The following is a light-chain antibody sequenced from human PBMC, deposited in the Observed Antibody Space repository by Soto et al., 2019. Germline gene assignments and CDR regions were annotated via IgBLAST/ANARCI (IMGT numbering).Light chain of an antibody. CDR2: AAS. V-gene: IGKV1-27*01. Sequence: DIQMTQSTSSLSASVGDRVTITCRASQGISNHLAWYQQIPGKVPKLLISAASTLQSGVPSRFSGSGSRTEFTLTISSLQPEDVATYYCQKYTNVPTFGGGTKVEIK. CDR1: QGISNH. CDR3: QKYTNVPT. J-gene: IGKJ4*01.